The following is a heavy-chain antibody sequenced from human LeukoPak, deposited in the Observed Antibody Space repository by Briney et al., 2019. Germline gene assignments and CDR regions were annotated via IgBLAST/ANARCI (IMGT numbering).Heavy chain of an antibody. V-gene: IGHV3-66*01. CDR1: GFTVSNNY. CDR3: ARDGGTYGDAFDI. CDR2: IYAGGYT. Sequence: PGGSLRLSCAAPGFTVSNNYMSWVRQAPGKGLEWVSIIYAGGYTYYADSVKDVFTISRDNSKNTLYLQMNSLTAEDTAVYYCARDGGTYGDAFDIWGQGTMVTVSS. J-gene: IGHJ3*02. D-gene: IGHD3-16*01.